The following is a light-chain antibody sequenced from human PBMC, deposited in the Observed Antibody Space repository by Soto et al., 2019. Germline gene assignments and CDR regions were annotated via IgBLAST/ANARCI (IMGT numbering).Light chain of an antibody. J-gene: IGKJ1*01. V-gene: IGKV3-11*01. CDR2: DAS. CDR1: QSVSSY. CDR3: QQRSNWPPT. Sequence: EIVLTQSPGTLSLSPGERATLSCRASQSVSSYLAWYQQKPGQAPRLLIYDASNRATGIPARFSGSGSGTDFTLTISSLEPEDFAVYYCQQRSNWPPTFGQGTKVDNK.